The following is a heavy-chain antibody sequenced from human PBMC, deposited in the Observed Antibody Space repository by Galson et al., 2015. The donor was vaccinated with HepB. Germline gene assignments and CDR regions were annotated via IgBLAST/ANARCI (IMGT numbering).Heavy chain of an antibody. CDR2: ISYDGSNK. CDR3: ARGLEGLWDFWSGYSAVYYYYYGMDV. D-gene: IGHD3-3*01. V-gene: IGHV3-30-3*01. J-gene: IGHJ6*02. CDR1: GFTFSSYA. Sequence: SLRLSCAASGFTFSSYAMHRVRQAPGKGLEWVAVISYDGSNKYYADSVKGRFTISRDNSKNTLYLQMNSLRAEDTAVYYCARGLEGLWDFWSGYSAVYYYYYGMDVWGQGTTVTVSS.